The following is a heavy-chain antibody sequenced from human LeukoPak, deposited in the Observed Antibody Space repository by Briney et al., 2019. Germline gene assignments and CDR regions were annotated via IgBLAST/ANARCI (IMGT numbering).Heavy chain of an antibody. V-gene: IGHV4-39*07. CDR1: GGSLSSSSYY. Sequence: SETLSLTCTVSGGSLSSSSYYWGWIRQPPGTGLEWIGSIYHSGSTYYNPSLKSRVTISVDTSKNQFSLKLSSVTAADTTVYYCARVQNYYYNYMDVWGKGTTVTVSS. CDR2: IYHSGST. CDR3: ARVQNYYYNYMDV. J-gene: IGHJ6*03.